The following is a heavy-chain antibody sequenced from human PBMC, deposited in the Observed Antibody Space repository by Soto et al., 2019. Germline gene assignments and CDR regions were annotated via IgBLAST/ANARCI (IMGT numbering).Heavy chain of an antibody. J-gene: IGHJ5*02. CDR1: GFTFSSYA. Sequence: GGSLRLACAASGFTFSSYAMSWVRQAPGKGLEWVSAISGSGGSTYYADSVKGRFTISRDNSKNTLYLQMNSLRAEDTAVYYCAKKVVAATRVNWFDPWGQGTLVTVSS. V-gene: IGHV3-23*01. D-gene: IGHD2-15*01. CDR2: ISGSGGST. CDR3: AKKVVAATRVNWFDP.